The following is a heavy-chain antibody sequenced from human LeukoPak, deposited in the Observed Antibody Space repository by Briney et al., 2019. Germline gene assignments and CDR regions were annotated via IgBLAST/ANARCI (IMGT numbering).Heavy chain of an antibody. D-gene: IGHD4-17*01. CDR3: AKSSYLGVTVTADY. V-gene: IGHV3-33*06. Sequence: PGRSLRLSCAASGFTFSSYGMHWVRQAPGKGLEWVAVIWYDGSNKYYADSVKGRFTISRDNSKNTLYLQMNSLRAEDTAVYYCAKSSYLGVTVTADYWGQGTLVTVSS. CDR1: GFTFSSYG. CDR2: IWYDGSNK. J-gene: IGHJ4*02.